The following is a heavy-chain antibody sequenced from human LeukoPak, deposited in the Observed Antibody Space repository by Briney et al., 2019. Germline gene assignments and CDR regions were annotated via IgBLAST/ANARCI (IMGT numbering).Heavy chain of an antibody. CDR3: AKDSKYSRYYYYYYYMDV. J-gene: IGHJ6*03. D-gene: IGHD6-6*01. Sequence: TGGSLRLSCAASGFTFDDYAMHWVRQAPGKGPEWVSLISGDGGSTYYADSVKGRFTISRDNSKTSLYLQMNSLRTEDTALYYCAKDSKYSRYYYYYYYMDVWGKGTTVTVSS. CDR1: GFTFDDYA. CDR2: ISGDGGST. V-gene: IGHV3-43*02.